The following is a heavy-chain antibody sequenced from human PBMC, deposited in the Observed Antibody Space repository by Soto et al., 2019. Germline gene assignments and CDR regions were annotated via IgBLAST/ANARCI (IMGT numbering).Heavy chain of an antibody. CDR2: IWFDGSTK. CDR3: AREGIAVRTYYFDC. Sequence: QVQLVESGGGVAQPGRSLRLSCAASGFTFSSYGMHWVRQAPGKGLEWVAVIWFDGSTKYYADSVKGRFTISRDNSKNTLYLQMNNLRAEDTAVYYCAREGIAVRTYYFDCWGQGTLVTVSS. V-gene: IGHV3-33*01. D-gene: IGHD6-19*01. CDR1: GFTFSSYG. J-gene: IGHJ4*02.